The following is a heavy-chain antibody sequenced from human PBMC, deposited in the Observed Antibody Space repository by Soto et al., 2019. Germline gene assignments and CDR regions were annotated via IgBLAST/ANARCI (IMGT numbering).Heavy chain of an antibody. V-gene: IGHV2-5*02. CDR3: AHTYSSGWYIGPFDY. J-gene: IGHJ4*02. CDR1: GFSLSTSGVG. CDR2: IYWDDDK. D-gene: IGHD6-19*01. Sequence: QITLKESGPTLVKPTQTLTLTCTFSGFSLSTSGVGVGWIRQPPGKALEWLALIYWDDDKRYSPSLKSRLTITTATSKNQVVLTMTNMDPVDTATYYCAHTYSSGWYIGPFDYWGQGTLVTVSS.